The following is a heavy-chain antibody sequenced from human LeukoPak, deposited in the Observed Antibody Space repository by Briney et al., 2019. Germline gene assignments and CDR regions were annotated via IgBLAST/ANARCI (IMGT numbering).Heavy chain of an antibody. J-gene: IGHJ4*02. CDR1: GFTFSSYA. Sequence: GGSLRLSCAASGFTFSSYAMSWVRQAPGKGLVWVSRINGDGSSTTYADSVKGRFTISRDNAKNTLYLQMNSLRAEDTAVYYCARDMEMATISGFDYWGQGTLVTVSS. D-gene: IGHD5-24*01. CDR2: INGDGSST. CDR3: ARDMEMATISGFDY. V-gene: IGHV3-74*03.